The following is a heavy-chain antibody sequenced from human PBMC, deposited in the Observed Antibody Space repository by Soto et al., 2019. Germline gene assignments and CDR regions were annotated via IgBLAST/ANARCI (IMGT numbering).Heavy chain of an antibody. Sequence: GESLKISCKGSGYSFTTYWIGWVRQMPGKGLEWMGIIYPGDSDTKYSPSFQGQVTISADKSISTAYLQWSSLKASDTAMYYCARLLTIFGVERYMDVWGKGTTVTVSS. CDR3: ARLLTIFGVERYMDV. J-gene: IGHJ6*03. CDR2: IYPGDSDT. D-gene: IGHD3-3*01. CDR1: GYSFTTYW. V-gene: IGHV5-51*01.